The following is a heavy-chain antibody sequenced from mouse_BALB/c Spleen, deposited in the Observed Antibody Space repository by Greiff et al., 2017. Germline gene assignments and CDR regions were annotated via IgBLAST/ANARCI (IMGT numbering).Heavy chain of an antibody. CDR1: GYTFTDYA. Sequence: VQLQQSGPELVRPGVSVKISCKGSGYTFTDYAMHWVKQSHAKSLEWIGVISTYYGNTNYNQKFKGKATMTVDKSSSTAYMELARLTSEDSAIYYCAREGYGSSYEDYWGQGTTLTVSS. V-gene: IGHV1-67*01. D-gene: IGHD1-1*01. J-gene: IGHJ2*01. CDR2: ISTYYGNT. CDR3: AREGYGSSYEDY.